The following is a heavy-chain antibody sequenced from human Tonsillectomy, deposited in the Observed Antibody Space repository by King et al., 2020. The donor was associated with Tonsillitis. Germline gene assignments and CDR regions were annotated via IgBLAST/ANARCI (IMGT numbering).Heavy chain of an antibody. CDR3: ARDGESLWLDGMNV. Sequence: VQLVESGGGLVQPGGSLRLSCAASGFTFSSYWMSWVRQAPGKGLEWVANIKQDGSEKYYVDSVKGRFTISRDNAKNSLYQQMNSLRAEDTAVYYCARDGESLWLDGMNVWGQGTTVTVSS. J-gene: IGHJ6*02. D-gene: IGHD5-18*01. CDR1: GFTFSSYW. V-gene: IGHV3-7*01. CDR2: IKQDGSEK.